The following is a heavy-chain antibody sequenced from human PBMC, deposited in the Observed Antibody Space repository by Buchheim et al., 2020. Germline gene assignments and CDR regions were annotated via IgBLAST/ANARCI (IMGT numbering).Heavy chain of an antibody. CDR3: AKRVYYDSSGYSYYFDS. CDR1: GFLFSNYA. Sequence: EVQLLESGGGLVQPGGSLSLSCAASGFLFSNYAMSWVRQAPGKGLEWVSGITDSGSRTYFADSVKGRFTISSDNSKNTLYLQMNSLRAEDTAVYYCAKRVYYDSSGYSYYFDSWGQGTL. J-gene: IGHJ4*02. CDR2: ITDSGSRT. V-gene: IGHV3-23*01. D-gene: IGHD3-22*01.